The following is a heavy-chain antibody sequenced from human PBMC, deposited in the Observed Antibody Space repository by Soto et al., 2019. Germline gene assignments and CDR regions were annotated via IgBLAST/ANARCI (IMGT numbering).Heavy chain of an antibody. CDR2: ISSSDSTI. CDR3: ARAPRYCSGGSCYALDY. J-gene: IGHJ4*02. D-gene: IGHD2-15*01. CDR1: GFTFSDYY. Sequence: GGSLRLSCAASGFTFSDYYMSWIRQAPGKGLEWVSYISSSDSTIYYADSVKGRFTISRDNAKNSLYLQMNSLRAEDTAVYYCARAPRYCSGGSCYALDYWGQGTLVTVSS. V-gene: IGHV3-11*01.